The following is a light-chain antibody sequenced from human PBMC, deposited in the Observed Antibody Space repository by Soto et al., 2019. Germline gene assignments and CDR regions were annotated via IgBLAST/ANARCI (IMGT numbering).Light chain of an antibody. CDR2: GNT. CDR1: SSNIGAGSD. V-gene: IGLV1-40*01. J-gene: IGLJ1*01. Sequence: QSVLTQPPSVSGAPGQRVTISCTGSSSNIGAGSDVHWYQQVPGTAPKLLINGNTNRPSGVPDRFSGSKSGTSASLAITGLQAEDEADYYCGSWDSSLSAYVFGTGTKVTVL. CDR3: GSWDSSLSAYV.